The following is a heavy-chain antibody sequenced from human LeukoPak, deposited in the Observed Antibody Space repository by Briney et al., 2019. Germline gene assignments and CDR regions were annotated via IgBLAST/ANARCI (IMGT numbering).Heavy chain of an antibody. Sequence: GGSLRLSCAASGFTFSSYSMNWVRQAPGKGLEWVSYISSSSSTIYYADSVKGRFTISRDNAKNSLYLQMNSLRAEDTAVYYCARDPAATVTTKVGYWGQGTLVTVSS. CDR1: GFTFSSYS. J-gene: IGHJ4*02. CDR2: ISSSSSTI. V-gene: IGHV3-48*04. D-gene: IGHD4-17*01. CDR3: ARDPAATVTTKVGY.